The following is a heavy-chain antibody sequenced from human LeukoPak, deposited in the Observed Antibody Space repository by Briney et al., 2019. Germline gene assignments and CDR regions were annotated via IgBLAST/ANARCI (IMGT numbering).Heavy chain of an antibody. J-gene: IGHJ4*02. CDR1: GFTFSSYS. CDR2: ISSSSSYI. CDR3: GYYDSSGYYYGRLRY. V-gene: IGHV3-21*04. D-gene: IGHD3-22*01. Sequence: GGSLRLSCAASGFTFSSYSMNWVRQAPGKGLEWVSSISSSSSYIYYADFVKGRFTISRDNSKNTLYLQMNSLRAEDTATYFCGYYDSSGYYYGRLRYWGQGTPVTVSS.